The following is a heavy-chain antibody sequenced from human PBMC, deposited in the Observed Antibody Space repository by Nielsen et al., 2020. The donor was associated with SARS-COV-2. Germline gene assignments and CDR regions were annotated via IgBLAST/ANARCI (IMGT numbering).Heavy chain of an antibody. D-gene: IGHD1/OR15-1a*01. CDR2: IGAGGVSR. CDR1: GFTFNSYA. CDR3: ARERFAGTTLEETDY. J-gene: IGHJ4*02. V-gene: IGHV3-23*01. Sequence: GESLKISCAASGFTFNSYAMNWVRQAPGKGLEWVSNIGAGGVSRDYADSVKGRFTISRDNSKNTLYLQMNSLRAEDTAVYYCARERFAGTTLEETDYWGQGTLVTVSS.